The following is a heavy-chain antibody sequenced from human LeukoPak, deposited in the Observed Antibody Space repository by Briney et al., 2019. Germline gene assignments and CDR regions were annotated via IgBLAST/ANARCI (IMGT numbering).Heavy chain of an antibody. D-gene: IGHD3-22*01. V-gene: IGHV1-69*06. CDR3: ARVGYDSSGDAFDI. CDR1: GGTFSSYA. CDR2: IIPIFGTA. J-gene: IGHJ3*02. Sequence: SVKVSCKASGGTFSSYAISWVRQAPGQGLEWMGRIIPIFGTANYAQKFQGRVTITADKSTSTAYMELSSLRSEDTAVYYCARVGYDSSGDAFDIWGQATMVTVS.